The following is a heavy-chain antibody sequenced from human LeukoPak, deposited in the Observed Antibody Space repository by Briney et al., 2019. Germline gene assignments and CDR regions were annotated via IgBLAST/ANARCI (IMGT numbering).Heavy chain of an antibody. V-gene: IGHV4-39*01. Sequence: SETLSLTCTVSGGSISRSSYYWGWIRQPPGKGLEWIGSIYYSGSAYYNPSLKSRVTLSVDTSENQFSLKLSSVTAADTAVYYCATYYYGSGSRPEWGQGTLVTVSS. CDR2: IYYSGSA. CDR3: ATYYYGSGSRPE. J-gene: IGHJ4*02. CDR1: GGSISRSSYY. D-gene: IGHD3-10*01.